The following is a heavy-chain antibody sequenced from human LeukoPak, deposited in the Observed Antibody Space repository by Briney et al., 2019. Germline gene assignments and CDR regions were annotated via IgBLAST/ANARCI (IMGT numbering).Heavy chain of an antibody. D-gene: IGHD5-18*01. CDR2: ITASGDYT. Sequence: GSLRLSCAASGFTYNIYAMSWIRQAPGKGLQWVSAITASGDYTDYADSVKGRFTISRDNSKNTLYLQMNNLRAEDSAVYYCAKRVGHSYGEFDYWGQGTLVTVSS. V-gene: IGHV3-23*01. CDR1: GFTYNIYA. J-gene: IGHJ4*02. CDR3: AKRVGHSYGEFDY.